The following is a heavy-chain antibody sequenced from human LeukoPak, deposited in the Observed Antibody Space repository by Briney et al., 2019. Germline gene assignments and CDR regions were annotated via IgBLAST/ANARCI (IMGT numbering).Heavy chain of an antibody. CDR2: VRNRHSNYAT. D-gene: IGHD2-15*01. CDR3: TRNIDIVVVVVATPFSP. CDR1: GFNISGSA. J-gene: IGHJ5*02. Sequence: GGSLRLSCEASGFNISGSAMHWVRQASGKGLEWVGHVRNRHSNYATAYAASVKGRFTISRDDSKNTAYLQMNSLKSEDTAVYYCTRNIDIVVVVVATPFSPWGQGIPVTVSS. V-gene: IGHV3-73*01.